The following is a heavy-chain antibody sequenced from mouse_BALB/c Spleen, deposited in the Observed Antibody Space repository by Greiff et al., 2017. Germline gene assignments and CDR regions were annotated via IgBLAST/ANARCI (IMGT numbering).Heavy chain of an antibody. Sequence: EVQLVESGGGLVQPGGSLKLSCAASGFTFSSYTMSWVRQTPEKRLEWVAYISNGGGSTYYPDTVKGRFTISRDNAKNTLYLQMSSLKSEDTAMYYCARRDYGSSYWYFDVWGAGTTVTVSS. V-gene: IGHV5-12-2*01. J-gene: IGHJ1*01. D-gene: IGHD1-1*01. CDR2: ISNGGGST. CDR3: ARRDYGSSYWYFDV. CDR1: GFTFSSYT.